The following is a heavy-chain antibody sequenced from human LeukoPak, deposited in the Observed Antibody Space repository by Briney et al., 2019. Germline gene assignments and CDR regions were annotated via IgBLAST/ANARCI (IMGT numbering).Heavy chain of an antibody. Sequence: SETLSLTCAVYGGSFSGYYWSWIRQPPGKGLEWIGEINHSGSTNYNPSLKSRVTISVDTSKNQFSLQLSSVTAADTAVYYCAREDFWSGYPFDYWGQGTLVTVSS. CDR2: INHSGST. J-gene: IGHJ4*02. CDR1: GGSFSGYY. D-gene: IGHD3-3*01. V-gene: IGHV4-34*01. CDR3: AREDFWSGYPFDY.